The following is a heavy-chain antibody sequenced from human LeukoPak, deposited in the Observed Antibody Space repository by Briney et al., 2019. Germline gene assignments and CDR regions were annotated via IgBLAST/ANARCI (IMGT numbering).Heavy chain of an antibody. CDR3: ARALLHFDILTGYHNQAYGMDV. CDR1: GGSISSYY. Sequence: SETLSLTCTVSGGSISSYYWSWIRQPAGKGLEWIGRIYTSGSTNYNPSLKSRVTISVDTSKNQFSLKLSSVTAADTAVYYCARALLHFDILTGYHNQAYGMDVWGQGTTVTVSS. J-gene: IGHJ6*02. D-gene: IGHD3-9*01. CDR2: IYTSGST. V-gene: IGHV4-4*07.